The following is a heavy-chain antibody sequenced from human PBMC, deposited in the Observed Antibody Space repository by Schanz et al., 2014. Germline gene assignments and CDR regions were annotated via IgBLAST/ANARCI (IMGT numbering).Heavy chain of an antibody. D-gene: IGHD6-13*01. CDR1: GFTLSNSD. Sequence: QVQLVESGGGVVQPGRSLRLSCAASGFTLSNSDMHWVRQGTGKGLEWVSYISGTTTYTNYADSVKGRFTISRDNAKNSLYLQMNSLRAEDTAVYYCAREQIMAAAGLVDYWGHGTLVTVSS. V-gene: IGHV3-11*05. J-gene: IGHJ4*01. CDR3: AREQIMAAAGLVDY. CDR2: ISGTTTYT.